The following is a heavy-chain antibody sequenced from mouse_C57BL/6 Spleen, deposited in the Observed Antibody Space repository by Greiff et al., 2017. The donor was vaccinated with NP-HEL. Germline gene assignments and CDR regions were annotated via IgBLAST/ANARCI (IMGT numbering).Heavy chain of an antibody. J-gene: IGHJ4*01. CDR3: ARGYSNSGYAMDY. Sequence: QVQLKQPGAELVKPGASVKLSCKASGYTFTSYWMQWVKQRPGQGLEWIGEIDPSDSYTNYNQKFKGKATLTVDTSSSTAYMQLSSLTSEDSAVYYCARGYSNSGYAMDYWGQGTSVTVSS. CDR1: GYTFTSYW. D-gene: IGHD2-5*01. CDR2: IDPSDSYT. V-gene: IGHV1-50*01.